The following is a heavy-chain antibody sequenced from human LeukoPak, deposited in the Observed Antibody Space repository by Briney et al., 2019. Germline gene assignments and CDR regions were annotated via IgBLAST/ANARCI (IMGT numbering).Heavy chain of an antibody. Sequence: GGSLRLSCAASGFTFSGSAIHWVRQASGKGLEWVGRVRTKGNGYATQYAAPVKGRVTISRDDSKNTAYLQMNSLKPEDTAVYFCSSYDNSGYYYRNYWGQGTLLTVSS. J-gene: IGHJ4*02. CDR1: GFTFSGSA. CDR3: SSYDNSGYYYRNY. CDR2: VRTKGNGYAT. V-gene: IGHV3-73*01. D-gene: IGHD3-22*01.